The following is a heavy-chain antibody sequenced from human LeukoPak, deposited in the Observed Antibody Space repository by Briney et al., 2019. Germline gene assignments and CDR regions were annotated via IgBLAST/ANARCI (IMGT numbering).Heavy chain of an antibody. CDR1: GFTFSSYW. CDR3: TTGAIARDWFDP. D-gene: IGHD2-2*01. V-gene: IGHV3-7*01. J-gene: IGHJ5*02. Sequence: GGSLRLSCATSGFTFSSYWMSWVRQAPGKGLEWVTNIKQDGSEKYYVDSVKGRFTISRDNAKNSLYLQMNSLRAEDTAVYYCTTGAIARDWFDPWGQGTLVTVSS. CDR2: IKQDGSEK.